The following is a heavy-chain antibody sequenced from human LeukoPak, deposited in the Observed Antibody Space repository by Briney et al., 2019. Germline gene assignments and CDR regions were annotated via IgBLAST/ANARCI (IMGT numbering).Heavy chain of an antibody. CDR2: ISAYNGNT. Sequence: ASVKVSCKASGYTFTSYGISWVRQAPGQGLEWMGWISAYNGNTNYEQKLQGRVTMTTDTSTSTAYMELRSLRSDDTAVYYCASLKNSYDSSGYLVTHAFDIWGQGTMVTVSS. V-gene: IGHV1-18*01. J-gene: IGHJ3*02. CDR1: GYTFTSYG. CDR3: ASLKNSYDSSGYLVTHAFDI. D-gene: IGHD3-22*01.